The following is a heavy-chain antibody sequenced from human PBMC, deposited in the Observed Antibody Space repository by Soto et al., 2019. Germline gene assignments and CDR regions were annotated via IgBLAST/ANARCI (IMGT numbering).Heavy chain of an antibody. V-gene: IGHV2-5*02. J-gene: IGHJ3*01. CDR1: GFSLKTRGVG. Sequence: SGPTLVNPTETLTLTCTFSGFSLKTRGVGVGWIRQPPGKALEWLAVIYWDDDKRYSPSLKTRLILTKDTSKNQVVLTMTNMDSVDTATYFCAHVVITFGGVVADDAFDVWGQGTMVTVSS. CDR2: IYWDDDK. D-gene: IGHD3-16*02. CDR3: AHVVITFGGVVADDAFDV.